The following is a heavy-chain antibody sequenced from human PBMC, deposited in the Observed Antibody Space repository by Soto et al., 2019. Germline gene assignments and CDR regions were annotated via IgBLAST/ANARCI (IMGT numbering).Heavy chain of an antibody. CDR3: AREGAASYSYYYGTDV. CDR2: IDYSGST. J-gene: IGHJ6*02. CDR1: GGSISSGDSY. Sequence: PSETLSLTCTVSGGSISSGDSYWSWIRQSPGKGLEWIGYIDYSGSTYYNPSLKSRVIISVDTSKNQFSLKLNSVTAADTAVYYCAREGAASYSYYYGTDVWGQGTTVTVSS. D-gene: IGHD3-16*01. V-gene: IGHV4-30-4*01.